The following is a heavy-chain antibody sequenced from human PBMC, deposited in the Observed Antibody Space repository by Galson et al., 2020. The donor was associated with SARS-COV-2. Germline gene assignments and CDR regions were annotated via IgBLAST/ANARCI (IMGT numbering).Heavy chain of an antibody. CDR3: ARETRDGRDFDY. V-gene: IGHV3-7*03. J-gene: IGHJ4*02. CDR2: INRDGTEK. Sequence: GGSLRLSCAASGFTFSTYWMSWVRQAPGKGLEWVANINRDGTEKYYVDSVKGRFTISRDNAKNSLYLQVNSLRAEDTAVYYCARETRDGRDFDYWGQGTLVTVSS. CDR1: GFTFSTYW.